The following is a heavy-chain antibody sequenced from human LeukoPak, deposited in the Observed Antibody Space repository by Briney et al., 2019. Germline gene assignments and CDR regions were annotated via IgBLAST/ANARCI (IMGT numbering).Heavy chain of an antibody. J-gene: IGHJ4*02. CDR1: GGSISSYY. V-gene: IGHV4-59*01. Sequence: PSETLSLTCTVSGGSISSYYWSWTRQPPGKGLEWIGYIYYSGSTNYNPSLKSRVTISVDTSKNQFSLKLSSVTAADTAVYYCARALRDSYYYDSSGYYEVFDYWGQGTLVTVSS. D-gene: IGHD3-22*01. CDR2: IYYSGST. CDR3: ARALRDSYYYDSSGYYEVFDY.